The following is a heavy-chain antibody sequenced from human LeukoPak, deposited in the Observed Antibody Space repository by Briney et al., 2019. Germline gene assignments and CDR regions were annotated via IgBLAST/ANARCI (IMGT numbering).Heavy chain of an antibody. J-gene: IGHJ3*01. CDR1: GFTFSSFW. V-gene: IGHV3-74*01. CDR3: EIRRARRASDATTF. CDR2: INSDGGST. D-gene: IGHD1-26*01. Sequence: GGSLSLTCAASGFTFSSFWMYWVRQAPGKGLVWVSRINSDGGSTTYADSVKGRFTISRDNAKNTVYLQMNSLRAEDTAVYYCEIRRARRASDATTFWGQGTMVTVSS.